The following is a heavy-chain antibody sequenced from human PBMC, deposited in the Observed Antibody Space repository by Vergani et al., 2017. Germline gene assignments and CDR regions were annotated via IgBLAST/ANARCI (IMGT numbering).Heavy chain of an antibody. D-gene: IGHD3-3*01. CDR1: GFTFSSYA. Sequence: EVQLVESGGGLVKPGGSLRLSCAASGFTFSSYAMSWVRQAPGKGLEWVSYISSSGSTIYYADSVKGRFTISRDNAKNSLYLQMNSLRAEDTAVYYCARDGASYDFWSGPTTKFDPWGQGTLVTVSS. V-gene: IGHV3-48*04. CDR2: ISSSGSTI. CDR3: ARDGASYDFWSGPTTKFDP. J-gene: IGHJ5*02.